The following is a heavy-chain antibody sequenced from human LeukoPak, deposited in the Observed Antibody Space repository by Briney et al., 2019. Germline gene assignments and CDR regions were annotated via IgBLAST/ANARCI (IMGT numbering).Heavy chain of an antibody. D-gene: IGHD3-16*01. CDR2: ISSSTSII. V-gene: IGHV3-48*04. J-gene: IGHJ4*02. CDR3: ARIPGARGGGDY. CDR1: GFSFSSYS. Sequence: GGSLRLSCAASGFSFSSYSMNRVRQAPGKGPGWVSYISSSTSIIYYADSVKGRFTISRDNAKNSLYLQMNSLRAEDTAVYYCARIPGARGGGDYWGQGTLVTVSS.